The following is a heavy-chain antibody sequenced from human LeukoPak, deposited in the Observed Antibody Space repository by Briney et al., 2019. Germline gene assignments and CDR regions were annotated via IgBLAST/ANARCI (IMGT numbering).Heavy chain of an antibody. CDR3: AKESRFNWFLDH. CDR2: VSGSGDST. CDR1: GFTFSTYA. Sequence: GGSLRLSCAASGFTFSTYAMDWVRQAPGKGLEWISAVSGSGDSTYYADSVKGRFTISRDKSKNTLFLQMNSLRAEDTAVYYCAKESRFNWFLDHWGQGTLVTVSS. D-gene: IGHD1-20*01. V-gene: IGHV3-23*01. J-gene: IGHJ4*02.